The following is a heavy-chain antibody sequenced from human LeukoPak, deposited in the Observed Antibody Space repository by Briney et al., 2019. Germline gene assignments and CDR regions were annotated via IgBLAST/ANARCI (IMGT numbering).Heavy chain of an antibody. CDR3: AKVQGYCSSTSCPGRDY. CDR2: ISYDGSNK. V-gene: IGHV3-30*18. D-gene: IGHD2-2*01. CDR1: GFTFSSSG. Sequence: GGSLRLSCAASGFTFSSSGMHWVRQAPGKGLEWVAVISYDGSNKYYADSVKGRFTISRDNSKNTLYLQMNSLRAEDTAVYYCAKVQGYCSSTSCPGRDYWGQGTLVTVSS. J-gene: IGHJ4*02.